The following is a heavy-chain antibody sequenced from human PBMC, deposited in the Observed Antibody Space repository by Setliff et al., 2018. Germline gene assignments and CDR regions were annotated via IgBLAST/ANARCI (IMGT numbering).Heavy chain of an antibody. CDR1: GFTFSTIW. CDR3: AKDRGRDTAMVNGHFDV. CDR2: IKEDGSEK. J-gene: IGHJ3*01. V-gene: IGHV3-7*03. D-gene: IGHD5-18*01. Sequence: GGSLRLSCAVSGFTFSTIWMSWARQAPGKGLEWVANIKEDGSEKYYADSVKGRFTISRDNAKNSLYLQMDSLRAEDVALYYCAKDRGRDTAMVNGHFDVWGQGTMVTVSS.